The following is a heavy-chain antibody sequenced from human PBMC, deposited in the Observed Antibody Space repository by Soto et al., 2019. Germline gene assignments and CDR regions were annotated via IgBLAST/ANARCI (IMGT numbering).Heavy chain of an antibody. Sequence: QVQLQESGPRLVKPSEPLSLTCSVSGVSIGSHFWSWIRQAPGKGPELVGYIYHTVNTNYNPALKSQVTISMDTYENQLSLRLSPVTAAETAVYYCARLQYTVVTALDIWGQGTMVTVSS. CDR1: GVSIGSHF. V-gene: IGHV4-59*11. CDR3: ARLQYTVVTALDI. D-gene: IGHD2-15*01. J-gene: IGHJ3*02. CDR2: IYHTVNT.